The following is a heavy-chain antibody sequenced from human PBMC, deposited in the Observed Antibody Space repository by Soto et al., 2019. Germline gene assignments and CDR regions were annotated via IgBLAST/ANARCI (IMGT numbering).Heavy chain of an antibody. CDR3: AKVDSGYGDFDY. J-gene: IGHJ4*02. D-gene: IGHD5-12*01. Sequence: GGSLRLSCAASGFTFSSYAMSWVRQAPGKGPEWVSAISGSGGSTYYADSVKGRFTISRDNSKNTLYLQMNSLRAEDTAVYYCAKVDSGYGDFDYWGQGTLVTVSS. CDR2: ISGSGGST. V-gene: IGHV3-23*01. CDR1: GFTFSSYA.